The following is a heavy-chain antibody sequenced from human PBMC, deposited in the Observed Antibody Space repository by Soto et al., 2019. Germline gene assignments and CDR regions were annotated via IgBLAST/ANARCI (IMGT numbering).Heavy chain of an antibody. CDR2: IYASGHT. Sequence: SETLSLTCTVSGGSISAFYWNWIRQPAGKGLEWIGRIYASGHTIYNPSLESRVTMSVDTSKHQFSLKLNSVTAADTAVYYCARSPSTSSIGTFDIWGQGTVATVSS. J-gene: IGHJ3*02. D-gene: IGHD6-6*01. CDR3: ARSPSTSSIGTFDI. V-gene: IGHV4-4*07. CDR1: GGSISAFY.